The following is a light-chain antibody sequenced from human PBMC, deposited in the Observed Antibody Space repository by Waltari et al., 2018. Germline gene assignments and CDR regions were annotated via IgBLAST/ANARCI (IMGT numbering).Light chain of an antibody. CDR1: QSVSSP. V-gene: IGKV3-11*01. CDR3: QQRSNWPLT. Sequence: EIVLTQSPATLSLSPGERATLPCRASQSVSSPLAWYQQKPGQAPTLLIYSASNRATGIPARFSGSGSGTDFTLTISNLEPEDFAVYYCQQRSNWPLTFGGGTKVEIK. J-gene: IGKJ4*01. CDR2: SAS.